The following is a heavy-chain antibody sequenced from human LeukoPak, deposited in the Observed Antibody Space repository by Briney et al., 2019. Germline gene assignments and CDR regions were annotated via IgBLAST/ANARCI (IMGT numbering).Heavy chain of an antibody. Sequence: SETLSLTCTVSGNSISSGYYWGWIRQPPGKGLEWIGIIYRTGTTYYNSSLKSRVTISVDTSKNQFSLKLNFVTAADTAVYYCARKGRGPYGSVNGYFDYWGQGTLVTVSS. CDR1: GNSISSGYY. CDR3: ARKGRGPYGSVNGYFDY. J-gene: IGHJ4*02. CDR2: IYRTGTT. V-gene: IGHV4-38-2*02. D-gene: IGHD3-10*01.